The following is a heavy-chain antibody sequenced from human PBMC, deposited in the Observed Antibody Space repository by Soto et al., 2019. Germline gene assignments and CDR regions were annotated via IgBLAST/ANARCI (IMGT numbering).Heavy chain of an antibody. Sequence: QVQLQESGPGLVKPSETLSLTCTVSGDSVSSGSYYWSWIRQPPGKGLEWIGYIYYSGNTNYNPSLKSRVTISVDTSKNQFSLKLSSVTAADTAVYYWARDLWGTYRRDAFDIWGQGTMVTVSS. CDR2: IYYSGNT. V-gene: IGHV4-61*01. D-gene: IGHD3-16*02. CDR1: GDSVSSGSYY. J-gene: IGHJ3*02. CDR3: ARDLWGTYRRDAFDI.